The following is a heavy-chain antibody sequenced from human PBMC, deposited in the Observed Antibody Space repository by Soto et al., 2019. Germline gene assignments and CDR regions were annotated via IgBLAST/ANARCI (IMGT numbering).Heavy chain of an antibody. D-gene: IGHD5-18*01. V-gene: IGHV1-2*02. CDR2: INPNSGDT. J-gene: IGHJ4*02. CDR1: GYAFTGYY. Sequence: ASVKVSCKSSGYAFTGYYIHWVRQAPGQGLEWMGWINPNSGDTNYAQKFQGRVTMTRDTSFSSAYMELSSLRSDDTAVYYCATRYSYVHFWGQGTLVTVSS. CDR3: ATRYSYVHF.